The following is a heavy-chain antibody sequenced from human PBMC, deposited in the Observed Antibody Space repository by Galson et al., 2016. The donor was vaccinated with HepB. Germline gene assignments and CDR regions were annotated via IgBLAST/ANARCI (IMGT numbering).Heavy chain of an antibody. V-gene: IGHV3-21*01. CDR3: ARVSGSGSFSSYYYGMDV. J-gene: IGHJ6*02. Sequence: SLRLSCAASGFKFHDYKMDWVRQAPGKGLEWVSSISTISSYINYADSVEGRFTISRDDAKNSLYLQMNSLRAEDTAVYYCARVSGSGSFSSYYYGMDVWGHGTTIIVPS. D-gene: IGHD3-10*01. CDR1: GFKFHDYK. CDR2: ISTISSYI.